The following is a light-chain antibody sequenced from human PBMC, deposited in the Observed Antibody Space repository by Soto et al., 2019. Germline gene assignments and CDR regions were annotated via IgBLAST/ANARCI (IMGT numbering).Light chain of an antibody. CDR3: QQYGSSPQT. Sequence: EIVFTQSPGTLSLSPGDRATLSCRASQSVSSSHLAWYQQKPGQAPRLLIYGASSRATGIPDRFSGSGSGTDFTLTISRLEPEDFAVYYCQQYGSSPQTFGQGTKVDIX. J-gene: IGKJ1*01. CDR1: QSVSSSH. CDR2: GAS. V-gene: IGKV3-20*01.